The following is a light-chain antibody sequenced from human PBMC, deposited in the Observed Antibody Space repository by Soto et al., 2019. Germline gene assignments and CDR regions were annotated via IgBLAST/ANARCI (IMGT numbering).Light chain of an antibody. CDR2: DAS. CDR3: QHYNSYSEA. Sequence: IQMTQSPSTLSGSVGDRVTITCRASKSISSWLAWYQQTPGKAPKLXIYDASRLESGVPSGFSGSGSGTEFTLTISSLQPDDFATDYCQHYNSYSEAFGQGTKVDIK. CDR1: KSISSW. V-gene: IGKV1-5*01. J-gene: IGKJ1*01.